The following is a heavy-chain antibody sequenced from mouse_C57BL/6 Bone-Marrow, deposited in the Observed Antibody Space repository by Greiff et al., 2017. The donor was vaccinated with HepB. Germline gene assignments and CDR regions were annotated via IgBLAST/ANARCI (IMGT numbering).Heavy chain of an antibody. V-gene: IGHV3-1*01. CDR2: ISYSGST. J-gene: IGHJ4*01. Sequence: EVQLQESGPGMVKPSQSLSLTCTVTGYSITSGYDWHWIRHFPGNKLEWMGYISYSGSTNYNPSLKSRISITHDTSKNHFFLKLNSVTTEDTATYYCARGNYVYYAMDYWGQGTSVTVSS. CDR1: GYSITSGYD. CDR3: ARGNYVYYAMDY. D-gene: IGHD2-1*01.